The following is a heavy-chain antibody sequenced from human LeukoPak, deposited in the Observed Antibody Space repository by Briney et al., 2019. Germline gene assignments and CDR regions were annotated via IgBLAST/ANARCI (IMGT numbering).Heavy chain of an antibody. CDR1: GFTVSSNY. CDR3: ARDQSGSNDY. CDR2: ISSSSSYI. Sequence: GGSLRLSCAASGFTVSSNYMSWVRQAPGKGLEWVSSISSSSSYIHYADSVKGRFTISRDNAKNSLYLQMNSLRAEDTAVYYCARDQSGSNDYWGQGTLVTVSS. J-gene: IGHJ4*02. V-gene: IGHV3-21*01. D-gene: IGHD1-26*01.